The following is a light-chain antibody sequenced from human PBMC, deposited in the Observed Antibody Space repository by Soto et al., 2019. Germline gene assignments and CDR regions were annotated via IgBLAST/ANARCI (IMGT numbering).Light chain of an antibody. Sequence: QSVLTQPPSASVTPGQRVTISCSGSSSNIGSNTVNWYQQLPGTAPKLLIYSNNQRPSGVPDRFSGSKSGTSASLAISGLQSEDEADYYCAAWDDSLNGWVFGGGTQLTVL. CDR2: SNN. CDR1: SSNIGSNT. CDR3: AAWDDSLNGWV. V-gene: IGLV1-44*01. J-gene: IGLJ3*02.